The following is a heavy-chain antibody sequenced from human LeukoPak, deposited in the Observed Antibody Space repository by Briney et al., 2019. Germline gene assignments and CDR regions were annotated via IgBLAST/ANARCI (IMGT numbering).Heavy chain of an antibody. CDR3: AKGRGSSTYTFDY. CDR1: GFTFSNFP. D-gene: IGHD3-16*01. Sequence: GGSLRLSCAASGFTFSNFPMAWVRQAPGKGLKWVSLISNSGGSTYYADSVKGRFTISRDNSKNTVDLQMNSLRVEDTAVYYCAKGRGSSTYTFDYWGQGTLVTGSS. V-gene: IGHV3-23*01. J-gene: IGHJ4*02. CDR2: ISNSGGST.